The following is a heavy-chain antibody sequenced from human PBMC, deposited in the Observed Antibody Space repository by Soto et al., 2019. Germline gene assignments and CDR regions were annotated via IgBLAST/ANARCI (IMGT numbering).Heavy chain of an antibody. CDR3: AKTGYGSGTYRHNDY. J-gene: IGHJ4*02. CDR2: ISSVDNYA. Sequence: EVQLLESGGGLVQPGGSLRLSCKASGLTFSSYAMTWLRQAPGQGLQWLWTISSVDNYAYYADSVKGRFSISRDNSKNTLFLQMNSLRAEDTAVYYCAKTGYGSGTYRHNDYWGQGTLVTVSS. V-gene: IGHV3-23*01. CDR1: GLTFSSYA. D-gene: IGHD3-10*01.